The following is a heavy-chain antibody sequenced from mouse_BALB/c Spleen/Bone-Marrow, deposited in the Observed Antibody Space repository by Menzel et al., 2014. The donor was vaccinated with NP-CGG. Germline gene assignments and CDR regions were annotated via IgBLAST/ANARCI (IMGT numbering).Heavy chain of an antibody. Sequence: EVKLVESGGGLVQPGGSLRLSCATSGFTFTDYYMSWVRQPPGKALEWLGFIRNKANGYTTEYSASVKGRFTISRDNSQSILYLQMNTLRAEDSASYYCARDIGLRLRFAYWGQGTLVTVSA. CDR3: ARDIGLRLRFAY. D-gene: IGHD1-2*01. V-gene: IGHV7-3*02. CDR1: GFTFTDYY. CDR2: IRNKANGYTT. J-gene: IGHJ3*01.